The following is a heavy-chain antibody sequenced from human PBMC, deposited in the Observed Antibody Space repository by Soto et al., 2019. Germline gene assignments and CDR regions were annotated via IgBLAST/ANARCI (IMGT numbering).Heavy chain of an antibody. D-gene: IGHD3-22*01. CDR1: GFTFSSYA. Sequence: GGSLRLSCAASGFTFSSYAMSWVRQAPGKGLESVSAISGSGGSTYYADSVKARFTISRDNSKNTLYLQMNSLRAEDTAVYYCAKDQQDEYYYDSSGYYPSFGYWGQGTLVTVSS. V-gene: IGHV3-23*01. CDR3: AKDQQDEYYYDSSGYYPSFGY. CDR2: ISGSGGST. J-gene: IGHJ4*02.